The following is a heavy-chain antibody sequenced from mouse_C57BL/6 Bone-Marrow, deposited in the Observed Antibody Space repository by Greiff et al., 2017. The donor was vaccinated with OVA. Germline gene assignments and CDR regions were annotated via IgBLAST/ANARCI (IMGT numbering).Heavy chain of an antibody. V-gene: IGHV5-6*01. Sequence: EVQLVESGGDLVKPGGSLKLSCAASGFTFSSYGLSWVRQTPDKSLEWVATISSGGSYTYYPDNVKGRFTISRDNAKNTLYLQMSSLKSEDTAMYYCARHSYSYWYFEVWGTGTTVTVSS. CDR3: ARHSYSYWYFEV. CDR2: ISSGGSYT. CDR1: GFTFSSYG. J-gene: IGHJ1*03.